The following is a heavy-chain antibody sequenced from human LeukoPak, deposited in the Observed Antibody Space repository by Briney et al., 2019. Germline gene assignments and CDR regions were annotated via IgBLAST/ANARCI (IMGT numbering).Heavy chain of an antibody. CDR2: ISGDSNYI. V-gene: IGHV3-21*01. J-gene: IGHJ4*02. Sequence: GGSLRLSCAASGFTFSTYYMTWVRQAPGKGLEWVSSISGDSNYIYYADSVKGRFTISRDNAKNSLYLQMNSLRAEDTAVYYCARDKRGYDWVFDYWGQGTLVTVSS. D-gene: IGHD5-12*01. CDR3: ARDKRGYDWVFDY. CDR1: GFTFSTYY.